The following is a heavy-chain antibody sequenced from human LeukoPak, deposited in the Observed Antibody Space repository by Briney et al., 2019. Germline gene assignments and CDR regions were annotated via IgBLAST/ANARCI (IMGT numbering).Heavy chain of an antibody. CDR1: GFTFSSYS. CDR3: ARDRGHYGSGSYFDY. V-gene: IGHV3-21*01. J-gene: IGHJ4*02. Sequence: GGSLRLSCAASGFTFSSYSINWVRLAPGKGLEWVSCISSRSSYIYYADSVKGRFTISRDNAKNSLYLQMNSLRDEDTAVYYCARDRGHYGSGSYFDYWGQGTLATVSS. D-gene: IGHD3-10*01. CDR2: ISSRSSYI.